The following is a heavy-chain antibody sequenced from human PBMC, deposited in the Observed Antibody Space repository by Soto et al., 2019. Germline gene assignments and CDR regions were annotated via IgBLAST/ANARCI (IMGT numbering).Heavy chain of an antibody. D-gene: IGHD6-19*01. CDR1: GFTFSNAW. V-gene: IGHV3-15*07. J-gene: IGHJ6*02. Sequence: GGSLRLSCAASGFTFSNAWMNWVRQVPGKGLEWVGRIKSKIDGEATDYAAPVKGRFTILRDDSRNMLYLQMNSLKTEDTAVYYCTTDRVAGIVYYYYGMDVWGQGTTVTVSS. CDR2: IKSKIDGEAT. CDR3: TTDRVAGIVYYYYGMDV.